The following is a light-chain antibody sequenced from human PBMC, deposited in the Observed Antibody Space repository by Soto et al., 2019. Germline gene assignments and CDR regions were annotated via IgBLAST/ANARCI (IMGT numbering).Light chain of an antibody. CDR3: QQYNNWPFS. CDR2: DVS. Sequence: LMTQSPDTLTVSPGERATLTCGAGQGVTTNFAWYQQKSGQSPRLLIYDVSIRATGVPARFSATGSETDFTLTISGLQSGDSEVYFCQQYNNWPFSFGQGTRLEIK. J-gene: IGKJ5*01. CDR1: QGVTTN. V-gene: IGKV3-15*01.